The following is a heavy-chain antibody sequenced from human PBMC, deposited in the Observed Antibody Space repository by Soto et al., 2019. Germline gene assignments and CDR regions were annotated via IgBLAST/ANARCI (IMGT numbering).Heavy chain of an antibody. CDR3: ARRSGVNYFDY. V-gene: IGHV4-39*01. CDR1: GGSIRSSSNY. D-gene: IGHD2-8*01. CDR2: IYYTGTT. J-gene: IGHJ4*02. Sequence: QLQLQESGPGLVKPSETLSLTCTVSGGSIRSSSNYWGWIRQPPGKGLEWIGSIYYTGTTYHNPSPNSRVTISIDTSKNQFSLKLSSVTAADTAVYYCARRSGVNYFDYWGQGTLVTVSS.